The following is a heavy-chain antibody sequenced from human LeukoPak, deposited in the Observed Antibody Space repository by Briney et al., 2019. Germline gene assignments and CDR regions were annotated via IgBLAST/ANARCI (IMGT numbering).Heavy chain of an antibody. D-gene: IGHD5-12*01. Sequence: GGSLRLSCAASGFTFSSYWMHWVRQAPGKGLVWVSRINIDGGYTSYVDFVKGRFTISRDNAKNTLYLQMNSLRADDTALYYCARIGSGYDGDYFDLWGQGTLVTVSS. V-gene: IGHV3-74*01. J-gene: IGHJ4*02. CDR3: ARIGSGYDGDYFDL. CDR1: GFTFSSYW. CDR2: INIDGGYT.